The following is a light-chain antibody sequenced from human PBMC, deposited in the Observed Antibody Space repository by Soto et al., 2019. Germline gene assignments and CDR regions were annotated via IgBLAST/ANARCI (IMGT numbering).Light chain of an antibody. J-gene: IGLJ1*01. CDR2: DVS. CDR3: CSYAGSYTHA. CDR1: SSDVGGYNY. V-gene: IGLV2-11*01. Sequence: QSALTQPRSVSGSPGQSVTISCTGTSSDVGGYNYVSWYQQHPGKVPKLMIYDVSKRPSGVPDRFSGSKSGNTASLTISGLQAEDEADYYCCSYAGSYTHAFGSGTKVTVL.